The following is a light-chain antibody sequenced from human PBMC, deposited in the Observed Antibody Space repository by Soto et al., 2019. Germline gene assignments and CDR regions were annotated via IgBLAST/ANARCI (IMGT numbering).Light chain of an antibody. Sequence: QSALTQPASMSGSPGQSITISCTGTSSDVGRYNFVSWYQQYPGKAPKLLICEVTKRPSGVSNRFSGSKSGNTASLTISGLQAEDEADYYCCSDAGSGIYVFGTGTKLTVL. CDR1: SSDVGRYNF. J-gene: IGLJ1*01. CDR3: CSDAGSGIYV. CDR2: EVT. V-gene: IGLV2-23*02.